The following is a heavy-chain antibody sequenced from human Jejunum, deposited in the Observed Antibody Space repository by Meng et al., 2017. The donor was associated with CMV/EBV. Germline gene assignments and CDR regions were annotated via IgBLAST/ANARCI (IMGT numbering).Heavy chain of an antibody. D-gene: IGHD2-21*01. J-gene: IGHJ6*02. V-gene: IGHV3-53*01. CDR3: ARRPSVIPVSYYGMDV. CDR1: SNNY. Sequence: SNNYVRWVRKAPGKGLEFVSVIYSGGSTYYAASVKGRFTISRDNAQNTVFLQMNSLRTEDTAVYYCARRPSVIPVSYYGMDVWGQGTTVTVSS. CDR2: IYSGGST.